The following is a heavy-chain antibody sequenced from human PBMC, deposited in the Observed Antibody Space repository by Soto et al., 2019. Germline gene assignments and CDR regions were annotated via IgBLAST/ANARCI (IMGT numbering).Heavy chain of an antibody. D-gene: IGHD3-16*01. CDR1: GGSVSSGSYY. Sequence: QVQLQESGPGLVKPSETLSLTCTVSGGSVSSGSYYWSWIRQPPGKGLEWIGYIYYSGSTNYNPSLKSRVTISVDTSKNQFSLKLSSVTAADTAVYYCARGQGVKYYYYYGMDVWGQGTTVTVSS. CDR3: ARGQGVKYYYYYGMDV. J-gene: IGHJ6*02. V-gene: IGHV4-61*01. CDR2: IYYSGST.